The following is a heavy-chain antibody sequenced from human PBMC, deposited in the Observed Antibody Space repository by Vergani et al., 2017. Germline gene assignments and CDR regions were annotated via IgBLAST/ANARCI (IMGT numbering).Heavy chain of an antibody. J-gene: IGHJ2*01. CDR1: GFIFSSYS. Sequence: EVQLVESGGGLVKPGGSLRLSCAASGFIFSSYSMNWVRQAPGKGLEWVSSISGSSTYIYYGDSVKGRFTISRDNAKNSLYLQMNSLRAEDTAVYYCAKDRLAVVTDYYWYFDLWGRGTLVTVSS. V-gene: IGHV3-21*04. CDR2: ISGSSTYI. D-gene: IGHD4-23*01. CDR3: AKDRLAVVTDYYWYFDL.